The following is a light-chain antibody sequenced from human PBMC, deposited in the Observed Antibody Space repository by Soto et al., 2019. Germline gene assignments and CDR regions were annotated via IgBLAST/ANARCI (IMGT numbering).Light chain of an antibody. CDR3: AAWDDSLSGFYV. CDR1: SSSIGSNY. V-gene: IGLV1-47*01. J-gene: IGLJ1*01. Sequence: QSVLTQPPSASGTPGQRVTISCSGSSSSIGSNYVYWYQQLPGMAPKLLIYRNNQRPSGVPDRFSGSKSGTSASLAISGLRSEDEADYYCAAWDDSLSGFYVFGTGTKVTVL. CDR2: RNN.